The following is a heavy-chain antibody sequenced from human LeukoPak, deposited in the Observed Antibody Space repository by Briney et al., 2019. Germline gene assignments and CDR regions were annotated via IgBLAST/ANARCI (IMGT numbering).Heavy chain of an antibody. CDR2: ISGSGGST. CDR3: AKQSAGSAAWYSLHYDF. D-gene: IGHD3-22*01. J-gene: IGHJ1*01. CDR1: GFTFSSYA. Sequence: GGSLRLSCAASGFTFSSYAMSWVRQAPGKGLEWVSAISGSGGSTYYADSVKGRFTISRDNSKDTLYLQMNGLRDEDTAVYFCAKQSAGSAAWYSLHYDFWGQGTLVTVSS. V-gene: IGHV3-23*01.